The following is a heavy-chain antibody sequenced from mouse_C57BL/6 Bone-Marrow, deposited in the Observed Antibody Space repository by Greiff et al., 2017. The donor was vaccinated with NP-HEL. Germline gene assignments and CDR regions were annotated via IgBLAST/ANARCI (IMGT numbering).Heavy chain of an antibody. V-gene: IGHV1-26*01. CDR1: GYTFTDYY. CDR3: ARSRPYGVTGYFDY. Sequence: VQLQQSGPELVKPGASVKISCKASGYTFTDYYMNWVKQSHGKSLEWIGDINPNNGGTSYNQKFKGKATLTVDKSSSTAYMELRSLTSEDSAVYYWARSRPYGVTGYFDYWGQGTTLTVSS. D-gene: IGHD2-2*01. J-gene: IGHJ2*01. CDR2: INPNNGGT.